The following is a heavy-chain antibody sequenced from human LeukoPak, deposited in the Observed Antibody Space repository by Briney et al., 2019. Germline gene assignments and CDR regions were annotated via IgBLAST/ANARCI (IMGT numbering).Heavy chain of an antibody. Sequence: PGGSLTLSCATSGFTFSSYAMSWVRQPPGKGLEWIGSVYYSGSTYYNPSLKSRVTISIDTSKNQFSLKLNSVTAADTAVYYCARLEWRASGYYVVFDYWGQGSLVTVSS. J-gene: IGHJ4*02. CDR3: ARLEWRASGYYVVFDY. CDR2: VYYSGST. D-gene: IGHD5-12*01. CDR1: GFTFSSYA. V-gene: IGHV4-39*01.